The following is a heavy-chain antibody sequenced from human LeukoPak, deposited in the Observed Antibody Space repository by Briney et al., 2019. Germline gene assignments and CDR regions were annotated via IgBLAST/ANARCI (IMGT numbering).Heavy chain of an antibody. D-gene: IGHD2-21*02. J-gene: IGHJ4*02. Sequence: GGSLRLSCAASGFPFSTYAMHWVRQPPGKGLVWISRISPDGNSRGYADSVKDRFIISRDSATNTLSLQMNSLTADDTAVYYCARDGGLLPDNWGKGTLVTVSS. V-gene: IGHV3-74*01. CDR3: ARDGGLLPDN. CDR1: GFPFSTYA. CDR2: ISPDGNSR.